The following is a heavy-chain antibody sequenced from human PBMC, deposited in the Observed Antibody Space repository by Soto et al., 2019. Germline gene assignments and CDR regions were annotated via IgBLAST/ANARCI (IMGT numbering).Heavy chain of an antibody. CDR3: AKDPTCTGTSCYRPFDC. D-gene: IGHD2-15*01. CDR2: ISGSGGST. Sequence: PGGSLRLSCAASGFTFSSYAMTWVRQAPGKGLEWISTISGSGGSTYYADSVKGRFTISRDSSRNTLYLQMNSLRAEDTAVYYCAKDPTCTGTSCYRPFDCWGQGTLVTVSS. CDR1: GFTFSSYA. V-gene: IGHV3-23*01. J-gene: IGHJ4*02.